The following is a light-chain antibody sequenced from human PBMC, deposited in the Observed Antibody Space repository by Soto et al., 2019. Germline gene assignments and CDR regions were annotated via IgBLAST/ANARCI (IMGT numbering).Light chain of an antibody. J-gene: IGKJ5*01. CDR1: QSVSSY. V-gene: IGKV3-11*01. CDR3: QQSYSSPTT. Sequence: EFVLTQSPATLSLSPGERATLSCRASQSVSSYLAWYQQKPGQAPRLLIYDASNRATGIPARFSGTGSGTDFTLTINNLEPEDFATYYCQQSYSSPTTFGQGTRLEIK. CDR2: DAS.